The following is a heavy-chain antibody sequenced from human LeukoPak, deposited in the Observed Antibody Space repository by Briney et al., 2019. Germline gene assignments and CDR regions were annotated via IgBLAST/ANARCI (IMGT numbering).Heavy chain of an antibody. CDR1: GGSLSGYY. Sequence: PSETLSLTCAVYGGSLSGYYWSWIRQPPGKGLEWIGEINHSGSTNYNPSLKSRVTISVDTSKNQFSLKLSSVTAADTAVYYCARGGCSGGSCYSNWGQGTLVTVSS. V-gene: IGHV4-34*01. CDR3: ARGGCSGGSCYSN. CDR2: INHSGST. J-gene: IGHJ4*02. D-gene: IGHD2-15*01.